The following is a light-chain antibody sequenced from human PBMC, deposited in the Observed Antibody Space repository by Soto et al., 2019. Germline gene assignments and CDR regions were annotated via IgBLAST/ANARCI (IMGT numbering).Light chain of an antibody. CDR3: QPYDVWPFT. Sequence: EIVMTQSPATLSVSPGESATLSCRASRSVYANLAWYQQRPGQAPRLLIYGAFTRATDIPARFRGSGSGTEFSLSISSVQAEDFAVYYCQPYDVWPFTFGPGTKVDIK. CDR1: RSVYAN. V-gene: IGKV3-15*01. CDR2: GAF. J-gene: IGKJ3*01.